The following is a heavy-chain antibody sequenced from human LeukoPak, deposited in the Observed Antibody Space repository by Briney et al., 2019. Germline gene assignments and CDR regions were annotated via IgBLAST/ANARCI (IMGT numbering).Heavy chain of an antibody. V-gene: IGHV4-61*01. CDR1: GDSINSDTSY. Sequence: PSETLSLTCTVSGDSINSDTSYWSWIRQPPGKGLEWIGYIYYSGSTNYNPSLKSRVTISVDTSKNQFSLKLSSVTAADTAVYYCARAADYYYDSSGYSRGAFDIWGQGTMVTVSS. CDR2: IYYSGST. J-gene: IGHJ3*02. D-gene: IGHD3-22*01. CDR3: ARAADYYYDSSGYSRGAFDI.